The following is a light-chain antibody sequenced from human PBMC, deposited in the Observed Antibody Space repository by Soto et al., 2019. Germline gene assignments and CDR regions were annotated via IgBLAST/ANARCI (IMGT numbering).Light chain of an antibody. CDR3: QQRRT. CDR1: QSVTNS. Sequence: EIVLTQSPATLSLSPGERATLSCRASQSVTNSLAWYQQQPGQAPRLLIYPASNRATGVPARFSGSGSGTDFTVTISSLEPADFAVYYCQQRRTFGQGTKVEIK. J-gene: IGKJ1*01. CDR2: PAS. V-gene: IGKV3-11*01.